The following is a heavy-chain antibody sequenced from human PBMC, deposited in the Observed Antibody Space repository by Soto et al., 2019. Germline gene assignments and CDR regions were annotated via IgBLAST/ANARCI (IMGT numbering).Heavy chain of an antibody. CDR2: ISYDGSNK. J-gene: IGHJ6*02. D-gene: IGHD3-10*01. V-gene: IGHV3-30*18. Sequence: GGSLRLSCAASGFTFSSYGMHWVRQAPGKGLEWVAVISYDGSNKYYADSVKGRFTISRDNSKNTLYLQMNSLRAEDTAVYYCAKDLRYLRDPYRDITMVRGVIKYYYYGMDVWGQGTTVTVSS. CDR3: AKDLRYLRDPYRDITMVRGVIKYYYYGMDV. CDR1: GFTFSSYG.